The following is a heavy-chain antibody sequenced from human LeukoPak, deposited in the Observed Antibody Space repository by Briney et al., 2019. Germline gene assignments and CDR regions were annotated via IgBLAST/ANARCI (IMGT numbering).Heavy chain of an antibody. CDR1: GYTFTSYY. CDR3: ARAGWVTMIVVVTGAFDI. CDR2: INPSGGST. D-gene: IGHD3-22*01. J-gene: IGHJ3*02. V-gene: IGHV1-46*01. Sequence: GPVKVSCKASGYTFTSYYMHWVRQAPGQGLEWMGIINPSGGSTSYAQKFQGRVTMTTDTSTSTAYMELRSLRSDDTAVYYCARAGWVTMIVVVTGAFDIWGQGTMVTVSS.